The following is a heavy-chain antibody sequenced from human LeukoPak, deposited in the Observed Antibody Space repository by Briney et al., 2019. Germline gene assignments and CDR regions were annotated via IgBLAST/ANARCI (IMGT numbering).Heavy chain of an antibody. CDR3: ARGFLDFDS. CDR1: GFTFSNAW. Sequence: SGGPLRLSCAASGFTFSNAWMSWVRQAPGKGLEWVGRIKSKTDGGTTDYAAPVKGRFTISRDDSKNTLYLQMNSLRAEDTALYYCARGFLDFDSWGQGTLVIVSS. J-gene: IGHJ4*02. CDR2: IKSKTDGGTT. V-gene: IGHV3-15*01. D-gene: IGHD3-3*01.